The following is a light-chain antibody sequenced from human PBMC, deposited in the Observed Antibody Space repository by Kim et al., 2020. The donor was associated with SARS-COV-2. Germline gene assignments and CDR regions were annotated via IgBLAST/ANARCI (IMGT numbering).Light chain of an antibody. J-gene: IGLJ3*02. V-gene: IGLV3-1*01. CDR3: QAWDPWV. CDR1: KLGDKY. Sequence: SYELTQPPSVSVSPGQTASITCSGDKLGDKYACWYQVKPGQSPVLVIYQDSKRPSGIPERFSGSNSGNTATLTISGTHAMDEADYYCQAWDPWVFGGGTQLTVL. CDR2: QDS.